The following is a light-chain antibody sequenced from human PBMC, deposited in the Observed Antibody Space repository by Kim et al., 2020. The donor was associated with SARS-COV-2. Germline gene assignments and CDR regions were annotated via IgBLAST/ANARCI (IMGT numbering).Light chain of an antibody. J-gene: IGKJ4*01. CDR1: QSVSSSY. CDR3: QQYGRPQIN. Sequence: EIVLTQSPGSLSLSPGERATLSCRASQSVSSSYLVWYQQKPGQAPRLLIYGAFSRATDIPDRFSGSGSGTDFALTISRRKPEVYAVYYSQQYGRPQINFGGGTRLEIK. CDR2: GAF. V-gene: IGKV3-20*01.